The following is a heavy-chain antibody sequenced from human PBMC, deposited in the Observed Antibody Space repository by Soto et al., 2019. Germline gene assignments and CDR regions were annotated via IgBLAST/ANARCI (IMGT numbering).Heavy chain of an antibody. CDR1: GFTFSSFG. D-gene: IGHD3-9*01. J-gene: IGHJ4*02. CDR3: AKVKMTYAIRGLYFDL. Sequence: GSLRLSCSASGFTFSSFGMHWVRQAPGKGLEWVALISYDGSNAYYGDSVKGRFSISRDNSKNTLYLQMNALRAEDSAVYFCAKVKMTYAIRGLYFDLWGQGTLVTVSS. V-gene: IGHV3-30*19. CDR2: ISYDGSNA.